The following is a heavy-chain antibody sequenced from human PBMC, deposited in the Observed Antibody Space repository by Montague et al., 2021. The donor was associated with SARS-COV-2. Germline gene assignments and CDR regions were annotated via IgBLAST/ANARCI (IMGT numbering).Heavy chain of an antibody. Sequence: TLSLTCSVSCVSVTRDGGAGSWSRQHKGRHQEWMEDIYYRRSNYYNPSLKSRLSISLDTSKNHFSLRLSSVTAADTAVYYCARSESPSYSSSPFDYWGQGTLVTVSS. CDR1: CVSVTRDGGA. D-gene: IGHD6-13*01. V-gene: IGHV4-31*03. J-gene: IGHJ4*02. CDR2: IYYRRSN. CDR3: ARSESPSYSSSPFDY.